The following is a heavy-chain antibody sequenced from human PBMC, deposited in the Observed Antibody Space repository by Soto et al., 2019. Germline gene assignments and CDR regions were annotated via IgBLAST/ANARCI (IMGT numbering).Heavy chain of an antibody. CDR3: ANRAVALRSYYFDY. CDR2: IIPIFGTA. V-gene: IGHV1-69*13. CDR1: GGTFSSYA. Sequence: ASVKVSCKASGGTFSSYAISWVRQAPGQGLEWMGGIIPIFGTANYAQKFQDRVTITADESTSTAYMELSSLRSEDTAVYYCANRAVALRSYYFDYWGQGTLVTVSS. J-gene: IGHJ4*02. D-gene: IGHD2-15*01.